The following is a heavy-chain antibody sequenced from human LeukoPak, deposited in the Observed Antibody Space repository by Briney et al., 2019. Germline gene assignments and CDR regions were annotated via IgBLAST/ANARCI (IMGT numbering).Heavy chain of an antibody. CDR2: ISWNSGSI. J-gene: IGHJ4*02. D-gene: IGHD2-2*01. V-gene: IGHV3-9*01. CDR3: VKERSRTGCFDY. Sequence: GGSLRLSCAVSGFTFEDYAMHWVRQAPGKGLDWVAAISWNSGSINYADSVKGRFTISRDNAKNSLYLQMNSLRAEDTAFYYCVKERSRTGCFDYWGQGTLVTVSS. CDR1: GFTFEDYA.